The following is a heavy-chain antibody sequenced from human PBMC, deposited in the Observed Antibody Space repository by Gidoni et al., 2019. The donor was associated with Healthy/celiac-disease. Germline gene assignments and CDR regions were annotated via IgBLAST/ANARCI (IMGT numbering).Heavy chain of an antibody. CDR1: GGSISSYY. Sequence: QVQLQESGPGLVKPSETLSLTCTVSGGSISSYYWSWIRQPPGKGLEWIGYIYYSGSTNYNPSLKSRVTISVDTSKNQFSLKLSSVTAADTAVYYCARDRGHPWGQGTLVTVSS. J-gene: IGHJ5*02. V-gene: IGHV4-59*01. CDR3: ARDRGHP. CDR2: IYYSGST.